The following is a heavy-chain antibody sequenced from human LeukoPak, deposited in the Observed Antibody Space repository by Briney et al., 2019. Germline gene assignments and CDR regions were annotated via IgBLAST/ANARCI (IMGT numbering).Heavy chain of an antibody. Sequence: GGSLRLICAACGFTFSSYWMSWVRQAPGKGLEWVANIKQDGSEKYYVDSVKGRFTISRDNAKNSLYLQMNSLRAEDTAVYYCARDHERVAVPDYWGQGTLVTVSS. CDR3: ARDHERVAVPDY. CDR1: GFTFSSYW. CDR2: IKQDGSEK. V-gene: IGHV3-7*03. J-gene: IGHJ4*02. D-gene: IGHD6-19*01.